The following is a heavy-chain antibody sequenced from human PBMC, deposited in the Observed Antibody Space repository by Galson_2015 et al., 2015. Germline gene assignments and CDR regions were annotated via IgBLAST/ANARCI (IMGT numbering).Heavy chain of an antibody. D-gene: IGHD3-3*01. Sequence: SLRLSCAVSGFTFSDYYMSWLRQAPGKGLEWVSYISPTSTYTNYPDSLKGRFTISRDNAKNSLYLQMNSLRAEDTAVYYCARRGFYDWYFDYWGQGTLVTVSS. J-gene: IGHJ4*01. CDR3: ARRGFYDWYFDY. CDR2: ISPTSTYT. V-gene: IGHV3-11*06. CDR1: GFTFSDYY.